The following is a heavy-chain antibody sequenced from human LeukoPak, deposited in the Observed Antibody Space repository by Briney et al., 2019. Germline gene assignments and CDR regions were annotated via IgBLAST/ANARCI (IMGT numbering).Heavy chain of an antibody. CDR3: ARLTRAAAGNLFDP. CDR1: GYSFTAYW. Sequence: GESLKISCKGSGYSFTAYWIAWVRQMPGKGLEWMGIIYPADSDTTYSPSFQGQVTISADKSISTAYLQWSSLKASDTAMYYCARLTRAAAGNLFDPWGQGTLVTVSS. J-gene: IGHJ5*02. CDR2: IYPADSDT. D-gene: IGHD6-13*01. V-gene: IGHV5-51*01.